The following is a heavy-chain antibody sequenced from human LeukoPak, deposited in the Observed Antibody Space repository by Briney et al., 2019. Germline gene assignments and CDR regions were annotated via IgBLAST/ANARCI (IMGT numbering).Heavy chain of an antibody. Sequence: EASVKVSCKASGGTFSSYAISWVRQAPGQGLEWMGRIIPILGIANYAQKFQGRVTITADKSTSTAYMELSSLRSEDTAVYYCARDGGYYDSRPRGGDWGQGTLVTVSS. D-gene: IGHD3-22*01. CDR3: ARDGGYYDSRPRGGD. CDR1: GGTFSSYA. CDR2: IIPILGIA. V-gene: IGHV1-69*04. J-gene: IGHJ4*02.